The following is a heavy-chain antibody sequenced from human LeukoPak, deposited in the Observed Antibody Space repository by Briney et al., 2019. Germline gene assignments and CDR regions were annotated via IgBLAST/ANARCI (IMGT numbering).Heavy chain of an antibody. J-gene: IGHJ4*02. V-gene: IGHV3-23*01. Sequence: GGSLRLSCAASGFTFSSYAMSWVRQAPGKGLEWVSAISGSGGSTYYADSVKGRFTISRDNSKNTLYLQMNSLRAEDTAVYYCAKLGGNYYDSSGYRYFDYWGRGTLVTVSS. CDR2: ISGSGGST. CDR3: AKLGGNYYDSSGYRYFDY. CDR1: GFTFSSYA. D-gene: IGHD3-22*01.